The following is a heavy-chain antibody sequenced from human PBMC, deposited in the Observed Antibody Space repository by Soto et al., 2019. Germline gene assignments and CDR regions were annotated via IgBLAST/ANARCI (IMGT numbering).Heavy chain of an antibody. D-gene: IGHD1-7*01. V-gene: IGHV3-53*01. CDR2: LYAGGSS. J-gene: IGHJ6*01. CDR1: GLSVSDNY. Sequence: EVQLVESGGGLMQPGGSLRLSCAASGLSVSDNYMSWVRQAPGKGLEWVSVLYAGGSSYYADSVKGRFTISRDNSKNTLFLQMNTLRPEDAGVYYCARDRRDWNSETYGLDVW. CDR3: ARDRRDWNSETYGLDV.